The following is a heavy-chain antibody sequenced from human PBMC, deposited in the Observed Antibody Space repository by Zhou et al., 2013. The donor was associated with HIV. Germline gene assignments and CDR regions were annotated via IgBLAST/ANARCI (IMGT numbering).Heavy chain of an antibody. J-gene: IGHJ4*02. V-gene: IGHV4-34*01. Sequence: QVQLQQWGAGLLKPSETLSLTCAVYGGSFSGYYWSWIRQPPGKGLEWIGEINHSGSTNYNPSLKSRVTISVDTSKNQFSLKLSSVTAADTAVYYCARRMIVVAGTLVNSFDYWAREPWSPSPQ. CDR1: GGSFSGYY. D-gene: IGHD6-13*01. CDR3: ARRMIVVAGTLVNSFDY. CDR2: INHSGST.